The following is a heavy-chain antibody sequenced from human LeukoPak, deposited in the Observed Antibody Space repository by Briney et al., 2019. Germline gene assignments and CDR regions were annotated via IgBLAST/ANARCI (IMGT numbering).Heavy chain of an antibody. CDR1: GFIFSRYE. CDR2: IGTSGSIM. J-gene: IGHJ4*02. D-gene: IGHD3-22*01. Sequence: GGSLRLSCVASGFIFSRYEMNWVRQAPGKGLEWLSYIGTSGSIMSYADSVKGRFTISRDSAKNSLYLQMNSLRAEDTAVYYCARREFYDTSGYLFDYWGQGTLVTVSS. CDR3: ARREFYDTSGYLFDY. V-gene: IGHV3-48*03.